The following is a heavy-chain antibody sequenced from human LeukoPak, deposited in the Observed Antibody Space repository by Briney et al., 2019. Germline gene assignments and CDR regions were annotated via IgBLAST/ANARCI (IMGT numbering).Heavy chain of an antibody. CDR2: IYYSGST. J-gene: IGHJ4*02. Sequence: SETLSLTCTVSGGSISSYYWSWLRQPPGKGLEWLGNIYYSGSTNYNPSLKSRVTISVDMSKNQFSLKLSSVTAADTAVYYCARLDYSNYVQDYWGQGTLVTVSS. D-gene: IGHD4-11*01. CDR3: ARLDYSNYVQDY. CDR1: GGSISSYY. V-gene: IGHV4-59*01.